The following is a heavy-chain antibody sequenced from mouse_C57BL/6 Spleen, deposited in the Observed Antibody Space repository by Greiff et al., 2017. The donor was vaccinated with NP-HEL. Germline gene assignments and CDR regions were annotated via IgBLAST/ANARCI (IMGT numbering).Heavy chain of an antibody. CDR1: GYAFTNYL. J-gene: IGHJ4*01. V-gene: IGHV1-54*01. CDR3: ARGITPRGAMDY. D-gene: IGHD1-1*01. Sequence: QVQLQQSGAELVRPGTSVKVSCKASGYAFTNYLIEWVKQRPGQGLEWIGVINPGSGGTNYNEKFKGKATLTADKSSSTAYMQLSSLTSEDSAVYFCARGITPRGAMDYWGQGTSVTVSS. CDR2: INPGSGGT.